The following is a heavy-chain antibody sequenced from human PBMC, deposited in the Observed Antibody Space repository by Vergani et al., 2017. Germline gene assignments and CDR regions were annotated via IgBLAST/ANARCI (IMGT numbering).Heavy chain of an antibody. J-gene: IGHJ6*02. V-gene: IGHV6-1*01. CDR2: TYYRSKWYN. Sequence: QVQLQQSGPGLVKPSQTLSLTCAISGDSVSSNSAAWNWIRQSPSRGLEWLGRTYYRSKWYNDYAVSVKSRITINPDTSKNQFSLQLNSVTPEDTAVYYCARDVVSYNWIVADYYYYGMDVWGQGTTVTVSS. CDR3: ARDVVSYNWIVADYYYYGMDV. CDR1: GDSVSSNSAA. D-gene: IGHD1-1*01.